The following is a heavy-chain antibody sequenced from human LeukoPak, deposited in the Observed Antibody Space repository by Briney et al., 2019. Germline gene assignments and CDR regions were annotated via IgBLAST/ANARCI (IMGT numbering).Heavy chain of an antibody. J-gene: IGHJ4*02. CDR3: AKEGYRVPAASFDN. D-gene: IGHD2-2*01. V-gene: IGHV3-23*01. Sequence: PGGSLRPPCAASGFTFSSYAMSWVRQAPGKGLEWVSAISGSGGSTYYADSVKGRFTISRDNSKNTLYLQMNSLRAEDTAVYYCAKEGYRVPAASFDNWGQGTLVTVSS. CDR1: GFTFSSYA. CDR2: ISGSGGST.